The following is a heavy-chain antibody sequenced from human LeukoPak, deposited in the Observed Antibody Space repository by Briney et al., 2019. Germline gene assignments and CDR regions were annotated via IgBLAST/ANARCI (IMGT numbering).Heavy chain of an antibody. J-gene: IGHJ6*02. CDR3: ASRDKGYFYGMDV. Sequence: GGSLRLSCAASGFTVSSNYMSWVRQAPGKGLEWVSLIYSGGSTYYADSVKGRFTVSRDNSKNTLYLQMNSLRAEDTAVYYCASRDKGYFYGMDVWGQGTTVTVSS. CDR1: GFTVSSNY. V-gene: IGHV3-66*01. CDR2: IYSGGST. D-gene: IGHD5-24*01.